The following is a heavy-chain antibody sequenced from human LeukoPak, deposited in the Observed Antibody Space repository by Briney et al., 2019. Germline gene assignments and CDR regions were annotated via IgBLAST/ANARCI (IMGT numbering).Heavy chain of an antibody. CDR3: ARGRERGIVGATSPHY. CDR1: GFTFSDYY. J-gene: IGHJ4*02. V-gene: IGHV3-11*01. CDR2: ISSSGSTI. Sequence: GGSLRLSCAASGFTFSDYYISWIRQAPGKGLEWVSYISSSGSTIYYADSVKGRFTISRDNAKNSLYLQMNSLRAEDTAVYYCARGRERGIVGATSPHYWGQGTLVTVSS. D-gene: IGHD1-26*01.